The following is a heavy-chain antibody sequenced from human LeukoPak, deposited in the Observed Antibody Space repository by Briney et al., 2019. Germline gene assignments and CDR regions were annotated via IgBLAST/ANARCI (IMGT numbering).Heavy chain of an antibody. V-gene: IGHV4-34*01. CDR3: ARFPIRYFDWSDAFDI. J-gene: IGHJ3*02. Sequence: PSETLSLTCAVYGGSFSDYFWNWIRQPPGKGLEWIGEINHSGSTNYNPSLKSRVTISVDTSKNQFSLKLSSVTAADTAVYYCARFPIRYFDWSDAFDIWGQGTMVTVSS. CDR2: INHSGST. CDR1: GGSFSDYF. D-gene: IGHD3-9*01.